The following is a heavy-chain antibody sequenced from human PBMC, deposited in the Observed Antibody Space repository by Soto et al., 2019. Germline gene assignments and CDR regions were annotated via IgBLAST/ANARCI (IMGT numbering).Heavy chain of an antibody. D-gene: IGHD2-2*01. V-gene: IGHV4-30-4*01. CDR1: GGSISSGDYY. CDR3: ARVSIYCSSTSCFYYGMDV. J-gene: IGHJ6*02. CDR2: IYYSGST. Sequence: SETLSLTCTVSGGSISSGDYYWSWIRQPPGKGLEWIGYIYYSGSTYYDPSLKSRVTISVDTSKNQFSLKLSSVTAADTAVYYCARVSIYCSSTSCFYYGMDVWGQGTTVTVSS.